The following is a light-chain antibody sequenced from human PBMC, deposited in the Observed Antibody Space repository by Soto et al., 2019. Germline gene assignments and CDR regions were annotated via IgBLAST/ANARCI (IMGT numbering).Light chain of an antibody. J-gene: IGLJ1*01. V-gene: IGLV2-14*03. CDR1: SSDVGAYDF. Sequence: QSVLTQPASVSGSPGQSITISCTGTSSDVGAYDFVSWYQQHPDKAPKLMIYEVSSRPSGVSNRFSGSKSVNTATLTISGLQAEDEADYYCSSYTSSSTRVFGTGTKVTVL. CDR2: EVS. CDR3: SSYTSSSTRV.